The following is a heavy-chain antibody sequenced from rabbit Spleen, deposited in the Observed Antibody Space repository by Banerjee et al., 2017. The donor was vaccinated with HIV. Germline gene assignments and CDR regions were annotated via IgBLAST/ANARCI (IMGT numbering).Heavy chain of an antibody. D-gene: IGHD6-1*01. J-gene: IGHJ4*01. CDR2: IDTNDGDT. CDR1: GFSFSSNW. V-gene: IGHV1S7*01. Sequence: QSLEESGGGLVKPGGTLTLTCTVSGFSFSSNWICWVRQAPGKGLEWIACIDTNDGDTDYANWVNGRFTISSHNAQNTLYLQLKSLTAADTATYFCVREAGYGGYGDANLWGQGTLVTVS. CDR3: VREAGYGGYGDANL.